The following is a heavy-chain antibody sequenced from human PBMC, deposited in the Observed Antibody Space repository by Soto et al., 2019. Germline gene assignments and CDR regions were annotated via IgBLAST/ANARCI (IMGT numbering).Heavy chain of an antibody. J-gene: IGHJ3*02. Sequence: SETLSLTCTVSGGSVSSSSYYWGWVRQPPGKGLEWIGSVYYSGSTYYNPSLESRVTISVDKSKNQFSLKLSSVTAADTAVYYCARGANWDDAFDIWGQGTMVTVSS. D-gene: IGHD7-27*01. V-gene: IGHV4-39*07. CDR2: VYYSGST. CDR3: ARGANWDDAFDI. CDR1: GGSVSSSSYY.